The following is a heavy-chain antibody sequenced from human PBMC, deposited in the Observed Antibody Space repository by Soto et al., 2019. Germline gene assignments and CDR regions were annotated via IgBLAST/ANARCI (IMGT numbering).Heavy chain of an antibody. Sequence: QVQLQESGPGLVKPSQTLSLTCTVSGGSISSGDYYWSWIRQPPGKGLEWIGYIYYSGSTYYNPSLKSRVTISVDTSKNQFSLKLSSVTAADTAVYYCARGNRPNGGIAYWYFDLWGRGTLVTASS. D-gene: IGHD2-15*01. CDR1: GGSISSGDYY. CDR2: IYYSGST. J-gene: IGHJ2*01. V-gene: IGHV4-30-4*01. CDR3: ARGNRPNGGIAYWYFDL.